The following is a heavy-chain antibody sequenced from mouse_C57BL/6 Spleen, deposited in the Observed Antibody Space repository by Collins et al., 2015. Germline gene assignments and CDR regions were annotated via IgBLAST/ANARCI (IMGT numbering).Heavy chain of an antibody. V-gene: IGHV1-59*01. CDR2: IDPSDSYT. CDR3: ARERSSYYAMDY. D-gene: IGHD1-1*01. J-gene: IGHJ4*01. CDR1: GYTFTSYW. Sequence: QVQLQQPGAELVRPGTSVKLSCKASGYTFTSYWMHWVKQRPGQGLEWIGVIDPSDSYTNYNQKFKGKATLTVDTSSSTAYMQLSSLTSEDSAVYYCARERSSYYAMDYWGQGTSVTVSS.